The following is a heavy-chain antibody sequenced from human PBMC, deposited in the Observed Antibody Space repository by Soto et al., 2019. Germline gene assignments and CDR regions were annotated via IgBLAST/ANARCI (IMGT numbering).Heavy chain of an antibody. D-gene: IGHD3-10*01. CDR2: IYYSGST. Sequence: SETLSLPCHVPGGSISSGDYYWSWIRQPTGKGLEWIGYIYYSGSTYYNPSLKSRVTISVDTSKNQFSLKLSSVTAADTAVYYCARVGGFGATTIDYWGQGTLVTVSS. CDR1: GGSISSGDYY. CDR3: ARVGGFGATTIDY. V-gene: IGHV4-30-4*01. J-gene: IGHJ4*02.